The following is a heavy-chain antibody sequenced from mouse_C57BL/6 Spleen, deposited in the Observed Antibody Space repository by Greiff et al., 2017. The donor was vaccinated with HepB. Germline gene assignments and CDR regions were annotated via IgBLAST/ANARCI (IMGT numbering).Heavy chain of an antibody. V-gene: IGHV5-4*01. J-gene: IGHJ2*01. CDR2: ISDGGSYT. CDR1: GFTFSSYA. D-gene: IGHD1-1*02. Sequence: EVQGVESGGGLVKPGGSLKLSCAASGFTFSSYAMSWVRQTPEKRLEWVATISDGGSYTYYPDNVKGRFTISRDNAKNNLYLQMSHLKSEDTAMYYCARLWSYFDYWGQGTTLTVSS. CDR3: ARLWSYFDY.